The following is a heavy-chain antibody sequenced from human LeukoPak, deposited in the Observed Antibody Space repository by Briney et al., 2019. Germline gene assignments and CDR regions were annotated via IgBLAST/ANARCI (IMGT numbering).Heavy chain of an antibody. V-gene: IGHV3-30*18. J-gene: IGHJ6*02. Sequence: GGSLRLSCEASGFTFNTYAMHWVRQAPGKGLEWVALISYDASNKYYADSVTGRFTISRDNAKNTLHLQMNSLRAEDTAAYYCAKGSRIAVAGIDFYYFGMDVWGQGTTVTVS. CDR1: GFTFNTYA. D-gene: IGHD6-19*01. CDR2: ISYDASNK. CDR3: AKGSRIAVAGIDFYYFGMDV.